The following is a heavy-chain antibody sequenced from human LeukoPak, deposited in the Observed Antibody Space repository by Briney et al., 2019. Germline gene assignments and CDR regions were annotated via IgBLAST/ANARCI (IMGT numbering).Heavy chain of an antibody. J-gene: IGHJ3*02. Sequence: SETLSLTCTVSGGSISSSSYYWGWIRQPPGKGLEWIVSIYYSGSTYYNPSLKSRVTISVDTCKNQFCLKLSSVTAADTAVYYCARRLVVVKRGAFDIWGQGTMVTVSS. CDR3: ARRLVVVKRGAFDI. CDR2: IYYSGST. D-gene: IGHD2-21*01. V-gene: IGHV4-39*01. CDR1: GGSISSSSYY.